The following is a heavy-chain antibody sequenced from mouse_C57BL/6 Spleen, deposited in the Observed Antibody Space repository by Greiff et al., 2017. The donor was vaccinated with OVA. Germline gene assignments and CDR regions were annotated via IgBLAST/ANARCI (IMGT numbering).Heavy chain of an antibody. CDR1: GYTFTSYG. D-gene: IGHD1-1*02. V-gene: IGHV1-81*01. J-gene: IGHJ1*03. CDR3: ARDGGLGYWYFDV. Sequence: VQLQQSGAELARPGASVKLSCKASGYTFTSYGISWVKQRTGQGLEWIGEIYPRSGNTYYNEKFKGKATLTADKSSSTAYMELRSLTSEDSAVYVCARDGGLGYWYFDVWGTGTTVTVSS. CDR2: IYPRSGNT.